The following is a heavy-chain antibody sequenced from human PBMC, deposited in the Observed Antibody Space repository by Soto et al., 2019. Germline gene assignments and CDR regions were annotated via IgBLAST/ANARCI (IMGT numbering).Heavy chain of an antibody. CDR3: ARVAAPPDGCLDY. Sequence: GGSLRLSCAASGFTFSSYAMHWVRQAPGKGLEWVAVISYDGSNKYYADSVKGRFTISRDNSKNTLYLQMNSLRAEDTAVYYCARVAAPPDGCLDYWGQGTLVTVSS. CDR1: GFTFSSYA. D-gene: IGHD6-13*01. CDR2: ISYDGSNK. J-gene: IGHJ4*02. V-gene: IGHV3-30-3*01.